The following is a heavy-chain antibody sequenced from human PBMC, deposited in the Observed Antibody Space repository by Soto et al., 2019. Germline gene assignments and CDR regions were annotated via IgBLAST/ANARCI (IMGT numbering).Heavy chain of an antibody. Sequence: GASVKVSCTASGYTFTSYGISWVRQAPGQGLEWMGWISAYNGNTNYAQKLQGRVTMTTDTSTSTAYMELRSLRSDDTAVYYCARVIYRYCSGGSCYSQNHDAFDIWGQGTMVTVSS. V-gene: IGHV1-18*01. CDR3: ARVIYRYCSGGSCYSQNHDAFDI. J-gene: IGHJ3*02. D-gene: IGHD2-15*01. CDR2: ISAYNGNT. CDR1: GYTFTSYG.